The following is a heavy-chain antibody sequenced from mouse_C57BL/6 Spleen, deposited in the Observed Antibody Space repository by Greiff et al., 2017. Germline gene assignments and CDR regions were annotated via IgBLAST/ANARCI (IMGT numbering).Heavy chain of an antibody. CDR1: GYSITSGYY. Sequence: ESGPGLVKPSQSLSLTCSVTGYSITSGYYWNWIRQFPGNKLEWMGYISYDGSNNYNPSLKNRISITRDTSKNQFFLKLNSVTTEDTATYYCARRGYYYGSSYEDWYFDVWGTGTTVTVSS. V-gene: IGHV3-6*01. J-gene: IGHJ1*03. D-gene: IGHD1-1*01. CDR2: ISYDGSN. CDR3: ARRGYYYGSSYEDWYFDV.